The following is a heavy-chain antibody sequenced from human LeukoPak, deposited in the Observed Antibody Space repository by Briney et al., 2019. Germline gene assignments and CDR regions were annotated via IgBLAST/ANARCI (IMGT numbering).Heavy chain of an antibody. CDR3: ARDGYYYDSSGPHAFDI. V-gene: IGHV3-53*01. J-gene: IGHJ3*02. D-gene: IGHD3-22*01. CDR1: GFTVSSNY. CDR2: IYSGGST. Sequence: GGSLRLSCAASGFTVSSNYMSWVRQAPGKGLEWVSVIYSGGSTYYADSVKGRFTISRDNSKNTLYLQMNSLRADDTAVYYCARDGYYYDSSGPHAFDIWGQGTMVTVSS.